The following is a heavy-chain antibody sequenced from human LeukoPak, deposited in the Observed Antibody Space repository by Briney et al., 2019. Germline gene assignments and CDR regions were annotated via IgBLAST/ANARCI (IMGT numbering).Heavy chain of an antibody. CDR1: GGSISTSGYY. CDR3: ARVGPLLGYCSGGSCYSRFVNPMDV. V-gene: IGHV4-39*07. J-gene: IGHJ6*04. Sequence: PSETLSLTCTVSGGSISTSGYYWRWVRQPPGKGLERFGSIYYTEIAYYNPSLKSRVTISVDTSKNHFSLNLSSVTAADTAVYYCARVGPLLGYCSGGSCYSRFVNPMDVWGKGTTVTVSS. CDR2: IYYTEIA. D-gene: IGHD2-15*01.